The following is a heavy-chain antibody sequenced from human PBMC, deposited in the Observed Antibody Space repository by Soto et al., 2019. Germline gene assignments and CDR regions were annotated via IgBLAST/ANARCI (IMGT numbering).Heavy chain of an antibody. CDR3: AKKVVPVTGSDWFDT. V-gene: IGHV3-23*01. CDR1: GFTFSSYP. D-gene: IGHD4-4*01. Sequence: GGSLRLSCAASGFTFSSYPMFWVRQAPGKGLEWVSSIGGNAGSTFHADSVKGRFTISRDNSRNTLYLQMNNLRAEDTAVYYCAKKVVPVTGSDWFDTWGQGTLVTVSS. CDR2: IGGNAGST. J-gene: IGHJ5*02.